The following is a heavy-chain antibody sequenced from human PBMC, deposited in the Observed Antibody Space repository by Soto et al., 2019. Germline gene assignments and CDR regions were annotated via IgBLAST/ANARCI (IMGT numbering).Heavy chain of an antibody. CDR1: GFTLSSYG. V-gene: IGHV3-30*18. D-gene: IGHD5-18*01. J-gene: IGHJ4*02. Sequence: QVQLVESGGGVVQPGRSLRLSCAVSGFTLSSYGIHWLRQAPGKGLEWVAFMSYDGNKKYYADSVKGRFTISRDNSKNTLYLQMDSLRADDTAMYYCAKSLSVIQEWIIDGHWGQGTQVTVSS. CDR3: AKSLSVIQEWIIDGH. CDR2: MSYDGNKK.